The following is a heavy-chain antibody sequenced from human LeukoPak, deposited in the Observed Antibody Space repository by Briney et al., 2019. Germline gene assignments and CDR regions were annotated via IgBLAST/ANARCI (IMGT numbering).Heavy chain of an antibody. J-gene: IGHJ5*02. CDR2: ISSSSSYI. CDR3: AREGSLNWFDP. CDR1: GFTFSSYS. Sequence: GGSLRLSCAASGFTFSSYSMNWVRQAPGKGLEWVSSISSSSSYIYHADSVKGRFTISRDNAKNSLYLQMNSLRAEDTAVYYCAREGSLNWFDPWGQGTLVTVSS. V-gene: IGHV3-21*01. D-gene: IGHD5/OR15-5a*01.